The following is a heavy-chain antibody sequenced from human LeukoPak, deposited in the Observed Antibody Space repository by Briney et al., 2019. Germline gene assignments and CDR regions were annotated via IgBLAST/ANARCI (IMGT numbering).Heavy chain of an antibody. CDR2: ISGSGGRT. CDR1: GFTFSSYA. V-gene: IGHV3-23*01. Sequence: GGSLRLSCAASGFTFSSYAMSWVRQAPGKGLEWVSVISGSGGRTYYADSVKGRFTISRDNSKNTLYLQMNSLRAEDTATYYCAKDLRLLAAARSPFDYCGQGTLVTVSS. J-gene: IGHJ4*02. D-gene: IGHD6-13*01. CDR3: AKDLRLLAAARSPFDY.